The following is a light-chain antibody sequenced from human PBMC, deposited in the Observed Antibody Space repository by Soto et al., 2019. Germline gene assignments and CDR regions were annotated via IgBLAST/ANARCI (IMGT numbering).Light chain of an antibody. CDR3: SSWDDSLNGLYV. J-gene: IGLJ1*01. Sequence: QSVLTQPPSAYGTPGQRVTISCSGSSSNIGSNTVNWYQQLPGTAPKLLIDSNNQRPSGVPDRFSGSKSGTSASLAISGRQSEDEADYYCSSWDDSLNGLYVFGSGTTVTVL. V-gene: IGLV1-44*01. CDR1: SSNIGSNT. CDR2: SNN.